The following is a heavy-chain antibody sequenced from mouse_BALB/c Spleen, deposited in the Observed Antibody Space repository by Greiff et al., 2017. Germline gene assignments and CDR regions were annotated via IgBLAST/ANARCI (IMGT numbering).Heavy chain of an antibody. V-gene: IGHV3-2*02. CDR3: AREGHYYGYWYFDV. CDR1: GYSITSDYA. D-gene: IGHD1-2*01. J-gene: IGHJ1*01. Sequence: EVKLQESGPGLVKPSQSLSLTCTVTGYSITSDYAWHWIRQFPGNKLEWMGYISYSGSTSYNPSLKSRISITRDTSKNQFFLQLNSVTTEDTATYYCAREGHYYGYWYFDVWGAGTTVTVSS. CDR2: ISYSGST.